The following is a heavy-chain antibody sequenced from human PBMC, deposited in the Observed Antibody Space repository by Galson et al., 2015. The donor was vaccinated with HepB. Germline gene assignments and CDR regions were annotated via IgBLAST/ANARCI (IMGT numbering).Heavy chain of an antibody. CDR1: GFTVSSNY. CDR2: IYSGGST. CDR3: ARLTPRDAFDI. J-gene: IGHJ3*02. D-gene: IGHD2-15*01. V-gene: IGHV3-53*04. Sequence: SLRLSCAASGFTVSSNYMSWVRQAPGKGLEWVSVIYSGGSTYCADSVKGRFTISRHNSKNTLYLQMNSLRAEDTAVYYCARLTPRDAFDIWGQGTMVTVSS.